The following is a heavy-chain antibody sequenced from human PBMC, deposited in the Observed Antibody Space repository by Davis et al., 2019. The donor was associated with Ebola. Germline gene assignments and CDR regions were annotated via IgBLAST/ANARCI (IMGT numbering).Heavy chain of an antibody. CDR2: IYYSSKWYH. J-gene: IGHJ4*02. V-gene: IGHV6-1*01. D-gene: IGHD6-13*01. Sequence: HSQTLSLTCAISGDSVSSGGWNWIRQSPSRGLEWLGRIYYSSKWYHDYAVSVSSRITINPDTSKNLFSLQLSSVTPEDTAVYYCARGRSRQQLAPFGYWGQGTLVTVSS. CDR1: GDSVSSGG. CDR3: ARGRSRQQLAPFGY.